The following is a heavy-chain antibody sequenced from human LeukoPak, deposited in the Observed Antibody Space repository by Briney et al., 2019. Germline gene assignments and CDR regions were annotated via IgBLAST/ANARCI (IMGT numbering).Heavy chain of an antibody. CDR2: IRSKAYGGTT. D-gene: IGHD7-27*01. J-gene: IGHJ4*02. CDR3: TRDPETGENYFDY. V-gene: IGHV3-49*03. CDR1: GFTFGEYA. Sequence: PGGSLRLSCTASGFTFGEYAMSWFRQAPGKGLEWVGFIRSKAYGGTTEYAASVKGRFTISRDDSKSIAYLQMNSLKTEDTAVYYCTRDPETGENYFDYWGQGTLVTVSS.